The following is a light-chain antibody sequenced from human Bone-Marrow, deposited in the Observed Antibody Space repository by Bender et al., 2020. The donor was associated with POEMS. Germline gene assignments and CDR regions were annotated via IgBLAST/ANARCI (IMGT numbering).Light chain of an antibody. Sequence: QSVLTQPPSASGTPGQRVTISCSGSRSNIATNYVYWYQQVPGTAPKLVIYRNDRRPSGVPDRFSGSRSGTSASLAITGLRSEDESDYFCATWDDSLRGWVFGGGTKLTVL. CDR1: RSNIATNY. CDR2: RND. V-gene: IGLV1-47*01. J-gene: IGLJ3*02. CDR3: ATWDDSLRGWV.